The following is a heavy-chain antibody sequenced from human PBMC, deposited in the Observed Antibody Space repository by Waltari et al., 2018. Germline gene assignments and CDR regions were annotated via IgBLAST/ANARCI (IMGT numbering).Heavy chain of an antibody. CDR2: IYYSGST. CDR1: VCSISSHY. CDR3: ARGKDVVVVAATDAFDI. V-gene: IGHV4-59*11. D-gene: IGHD2-15*01. J-gene: IGHJ3*02. Sequence: QVQLQESGPGLVKPSETLSLTCTVSVCSISSHYWSWIRPPPGKGLEWIGYIYYSGSTNYKPSLKSRVTISVDTSKNQFSLKLSSVTAADTAVYYCARGKDVVVVAATDAFDIWGQGTMVTVSS.